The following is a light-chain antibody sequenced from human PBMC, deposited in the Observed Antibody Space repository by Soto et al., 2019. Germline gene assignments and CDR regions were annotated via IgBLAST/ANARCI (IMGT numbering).Light chain of an antibody. Sequence: QSVRTQAASWSGSPGQSITISCTGTSSDVGGYNYVSWYQQHPGKAPKLMIYEVSNRPSGVSNRFSGSKSGNTASLTISGLQAEDEADYYCSSYTSSSTPYVFGTGTKVTVL. CDR1: SSDVGGYNY. V-gene: IGLV2-14*01. CDR3: SSYTSSSTPYV. J-gene: IGLJ1*01. CDR2: EVS.